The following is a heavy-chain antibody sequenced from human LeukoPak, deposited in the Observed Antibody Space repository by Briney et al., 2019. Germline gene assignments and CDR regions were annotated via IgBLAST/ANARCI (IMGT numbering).Heavy chain of an antibody. V-gene: IGHV3-43*01. CDR2: INWDGGST. CDR3: AKDLGKVIAAAGTSGFDS. CDR1: GFNFDDYT. Sequence: GGSLRLSCAASGFNFDDYTMHWVRQIPGKRLEWVSLINWDGGSTFYADSVKGRFTISRDTRKNFLYLQMISLRTEDTALYYCAKDLGKVIAAAGTSGFDSWGRGTLVTVSS. J-gene: IGHJ4*01. D-gene: IGHD6-13*01.